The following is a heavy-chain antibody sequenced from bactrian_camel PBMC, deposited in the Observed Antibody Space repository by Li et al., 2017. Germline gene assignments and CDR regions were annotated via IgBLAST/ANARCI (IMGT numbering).Heavy chain of an antibody. CDR1: GDTIGRYC. Sequence: VQLVESGGASVQAGGSLRLSCVASGDTIGRYCMGWFRQIPDKEREGVAAIDSDGSASYADSVKGRFTISRDNAKGLLSLQMSRLKPEDTAMYFCAAGCRGSDVVPSLSHDEFPYWGQGTQVTVS. J-gene: IGHJ4*01. V-gene: IGHV3S55*01. D-gene: IGHD3*01. CDR2: IDSDGSA. CDR3: AAGCRGSDVVPSLSHDEFPY.